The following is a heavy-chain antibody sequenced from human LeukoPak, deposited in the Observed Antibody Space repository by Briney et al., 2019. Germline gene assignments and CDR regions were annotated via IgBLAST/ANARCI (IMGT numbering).Heavy chain of an antibody. V-gene: IGHV3-15*01. CDR1: GFTFSNDW. D-gene: IGHD5-18*01. CDR3: ASRRGYSYYYFDY. J-gene: IGHJ4*02. CDR2: IKSKTDGGTI. Sequence: GGSLRLSCAASGFTFSNDWMSWVRQAPGKGLEWVGRIKSKTDGGTIDYAAPVKGRFTISRDDSKTTLYLQMNSLRAEDTAVYYCASRRGYSYYYFDYWGQGTLVTVSS.